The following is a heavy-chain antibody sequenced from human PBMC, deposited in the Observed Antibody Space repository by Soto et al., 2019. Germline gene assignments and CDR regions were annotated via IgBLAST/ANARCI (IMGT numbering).Heavy chain of an antibody. CDR2: ISGDGATT. Sequence: EVQLLESGGVLVQPGGSLRLSCAASGFTFSSYALSWVRQAPGKGLEWVSGISGDGATTYYTDSVKGRFTISRDSSTNTLYLQMHSLRAEDSAVYYCARDLTSSGRSTYLGYWGQGTLVTVSS. J-gene: IGHJ4*02. V-gene: IGHV3-23*01. CDR1: GFTFSSYA. CDR3: ARDLTSSGRSTYLGY. D-gene: IGHD6-19*01.